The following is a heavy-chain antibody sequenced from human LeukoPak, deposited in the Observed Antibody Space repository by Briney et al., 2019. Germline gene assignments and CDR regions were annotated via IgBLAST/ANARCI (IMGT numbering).Heavy chain of an antibody. CDR3: ARGSAVGSGDDY. D-gene: IGHD2-2*01. Sequence: SETLPLTCTVSGGSISSYYWSWIRQPPGKGLEWIGYIYYSGSTYYNPSLKSRVTISVDTSKNQFSLKLSSVTAADTAVYYCARGSAVGSGDDYWGQGTLVTVSS. CDR1: GGSISSYY. J-gene: IGHJ4*02. V-gene: IGHV4-30-4*08. CDR2: IYYSGST.